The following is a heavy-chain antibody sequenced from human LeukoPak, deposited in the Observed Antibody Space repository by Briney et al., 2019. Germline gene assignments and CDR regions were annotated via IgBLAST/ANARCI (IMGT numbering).Heavy chain of an antibody. CDR3: ASLNYYFDY. J-gene: IGHJ4*02. CDR1: GFTFSSYW. V-gene: IGHV3-7*01. Sequence: XAAXGFTFSSYWMSWVRQAPGKGFYSLSNINQDASDKYYVHSVNGRFTISTDNAKNSLYLQMNSLRAEDTAVYYCASLNYYFDYWGQGTLVTVSS. CDR2: INQDASDK.